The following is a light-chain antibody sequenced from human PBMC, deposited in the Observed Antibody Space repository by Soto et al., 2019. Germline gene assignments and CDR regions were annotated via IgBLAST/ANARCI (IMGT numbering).Light chain of an antibody. CDR2: DVS. Sequence: QSALTQPRSVSGSPGQSVTISCTGTSSDVGGYNYVSWYQQHPGKAPKLMIYDVSKRPSGVPDRFSGSKSGNTASLTISGLQDEDDADYYCCSYAGSYTVVFGGGTKLTVL. V-gene: IGLV2-11*01. CDR3: CSYAGSYTVV. CDR1: SSDVGGYNY. J-gene: IGLJ2*01.